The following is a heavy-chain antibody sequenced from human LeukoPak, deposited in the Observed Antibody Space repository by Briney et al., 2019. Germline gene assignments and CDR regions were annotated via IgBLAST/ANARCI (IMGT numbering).Heavy chain of an antibody. D-gene: IGHD2-15*01. Sequence: SETLSLTCTLSGDSITSSYWSGVRHSPGKGLEWIGYIRYTGDTNYNPSFRRRVTISVDTSKNQLFLNLNSVTTADTAIYYCAKVPPQRCPGDTCYPIVEYWGQGTLVTVSS. CDR1: GDSITSSY. V-gene: IGHV4-59*01. CDR2: IRYTGDT. CDR3: AKVPPQRCPGDTCYPIVEY. J-gene: IGHJ4*02.